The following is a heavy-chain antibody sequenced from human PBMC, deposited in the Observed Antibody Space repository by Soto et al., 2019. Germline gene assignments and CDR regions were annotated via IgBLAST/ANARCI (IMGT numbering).Heavy chain of an antibody. CDR1: GYTFTSYG. CDR3: GYSNAVRGVGHYYYYGMDV. D-gene: IGHD3-10*01. Sequence: QVQLVQSGAEVKKPGASVKVSCKASGYTFTSYGISWVRQAPGQGLEWMGWISAYNGNTNYAQKLQGRVTMTTDTSTSTAYMELRSLRSDDTAVYYCGYSNAVRGVGHYYYYGMDVWGQGTTVTVSS. CDR2: ISAYNGNT. V-gene: IGHV1-18*01. J-gene: IGHJ6*02.